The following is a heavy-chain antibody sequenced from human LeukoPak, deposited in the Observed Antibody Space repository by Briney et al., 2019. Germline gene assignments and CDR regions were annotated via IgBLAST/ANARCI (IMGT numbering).Heavy chain of an antibody. CDR2: ISGSGGST. Sequence: PGGSLRLSCAASGFTFSSYAMSWLRQAPGKGLEWVSAISGSGGSTYYADSVKGRFTISRDNSKNTLYLQMNSLRAEDTAVYYCAKAPPRRYCSGGSCYLLYFDYLGQGTLVSVSS. J-gene: IGHJ4*02. CDR3: AKAPPRRYCSGGSCYLLYFDY. V-gene: IGHV3-23*01. D-gene: IGHD2-15*01. CDR1: GFTFSSYA.